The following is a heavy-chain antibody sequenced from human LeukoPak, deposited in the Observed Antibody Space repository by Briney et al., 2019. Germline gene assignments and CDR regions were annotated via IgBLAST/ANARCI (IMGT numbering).Heavy chain of an antibody. D-gene: IGHD6-19*01. CDR3: AARAVAGPDY. CDR1: GFTVSSNY. Sequence: PGGSLGLSCAASGFTVSSNYMSWVRQAPGKGLEWVSVIYSGGSTYYADSVKGRFTISRDNAKNSLYLQVNSLRAEDTAVYYCAARAVAGPDYWGQGTLVTVSS. CDR2: IYSGGST. J-gene: IGHJ4*02. V-gene: IGHV3-53*01.